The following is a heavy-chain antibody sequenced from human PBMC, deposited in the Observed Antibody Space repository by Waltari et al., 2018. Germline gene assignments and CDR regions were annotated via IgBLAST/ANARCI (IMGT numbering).Heavy chain of an antibody. D-gene: IGHD6-13*01. CDR2: INLDGSIT. V-gene: IGHV3-74*01. CDR3: VLYSSSFLGDC. J-gene: IGHJ4*02. CDR1: GSPFNDYW. Sequence: EVQLVESGGGLVPPGGSLRLSCAASGSPFNDYWMHWVRQAPGKGLVSVSQINLDGSITSYADSVKGRFTISRDNAKNTLFLQMNSLRAEDTAVYYCVLYSSSFLGDCWGQGTLVTVSS.